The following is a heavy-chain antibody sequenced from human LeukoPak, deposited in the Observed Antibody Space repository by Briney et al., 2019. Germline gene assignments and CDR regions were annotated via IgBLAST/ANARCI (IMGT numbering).Heavy chain of an antibody. V-gene: IGHV4-39*07. CDR1: GGSISSSSYY. CDR3: ARTYTAVNYLDY. J-gene: IGHJ4*02. CDR2: IYYSGST. Sequence: PSETLSLTCTVSGGSISSSSYYWGWIRQPPGKGLEWIGSIYYSGSTYYNPSLKSRVTISVDTPKNQFSLKLSSVTAADTAVYYCARTYTAVNYLDYWGQGTLVTVSS. D-gene: IGHD4-23*01.